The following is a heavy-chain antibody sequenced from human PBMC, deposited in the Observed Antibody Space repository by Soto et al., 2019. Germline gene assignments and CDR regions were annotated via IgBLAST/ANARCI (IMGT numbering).Heavy chain of an antibody. J-gene: IGHJ6*02. Sequence: GGSLRLSCTASGFKFSDYAITWVRQAPGEGLEWVAGVSASGGGTSYADSVKGRFTISRDNSKDTLYLQMNSLRAEDTAVYYCAKSSSRAHYYAMDVWGQGTTVTVSS. CDR2: VSASGGGT. CDR3: AKSSSRAHYYAMDV. CDR1: GFKFSDYA. D-gene: IGHD2-2*01. V-gene: IGHV3-23*01.